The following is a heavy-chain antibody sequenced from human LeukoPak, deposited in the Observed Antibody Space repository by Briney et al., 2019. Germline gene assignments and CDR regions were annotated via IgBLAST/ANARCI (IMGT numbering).Heavy chain of an antibody. CDR1: GYTFA. V-gene: IGHV1-18*01. J-gene: IGHJ6*03. CDR3: ARVSDCSSTSCYDHYYYMDV. Sequence: ASVKVSCKASGYTFAWVRQAPGQGLEWMGWISGYNDNTNYAQKFQGRVTITADESTSTAYMELSSLRSEDTAVYYCARVSDCSSTSCYDHYYYMDVWGKGATVTISS. D-gene: IGHD2-2*01. CDR2: ISGYNDNT.